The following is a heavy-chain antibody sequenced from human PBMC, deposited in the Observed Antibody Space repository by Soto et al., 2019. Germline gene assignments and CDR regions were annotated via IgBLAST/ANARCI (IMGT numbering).Heavy chain of an antibody. Sequence: TLSLTCAVSGGSISSGCYSWSWIRQPPGKGLEWIGYIYYSGSTYYNPSLKSRVTISVDTSKNQFSLKLSSVTAADTAVYYCARLLWFGESNYYYYGMDVWGQGTTVTVSS. V-gene: IGHV4-30-2*01. CDR1: GGSISSGCYS. J-gene: IGHJ6*02. D-gene: IGHD3-10*01. CDR2: IYYSGST. CDR3: ARLLWFGESNYYYYGMDV.